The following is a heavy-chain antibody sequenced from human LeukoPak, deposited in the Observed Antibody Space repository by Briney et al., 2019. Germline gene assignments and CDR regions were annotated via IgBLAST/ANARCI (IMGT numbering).Heavy chain of an antibody. CDR1: GLTFSDYS. D-gene: IGHD5-24*01. V-gene: IGHV3-66*02. CDR2: IYSGGST. J-gene: IGHJ6*03. CDR3: ARDRRVFDGYNAYYYYMDV. Sequence: PGGSLRLSCAASGLTFSDYSMNWVRQAPGKGLEWVSVIYSGGSTYYADSVKGRFTISRDNSKNTLYLQMNSLRAEDTAVYYCARDRRVFDGYNAYYYYMDVWGKGTTVTVSS.